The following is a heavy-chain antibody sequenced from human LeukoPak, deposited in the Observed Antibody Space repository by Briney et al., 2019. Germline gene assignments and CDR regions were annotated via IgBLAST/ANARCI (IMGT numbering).Heavy chain of an antibody. V-gene: IGHV3-48*03. CDR1: GFTFRSYE. D-gene: IGHD2-8*02. J-gene: IGHJ4*02. CDR2: ITSSGSTI. Sequence: PGGSLRLSCAASGFTFRSYEMNWVRQAPGKGLEWVSYITSSGSTIYYADSVKGRFTISRDNAKTSLYLQMNSLRAEDTAVYYCARRVGSTGLDYWGQGTLVTVSS. CDR3: ARRVGSTGLDY.